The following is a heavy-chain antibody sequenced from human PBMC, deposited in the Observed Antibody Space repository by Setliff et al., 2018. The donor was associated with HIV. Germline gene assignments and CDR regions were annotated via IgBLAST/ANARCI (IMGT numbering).Heavy chain of an antibody. J-gene: IGHJ3*02. V-gene: IGHV4-4*09. CDR3: ARALPRAFDI. CDR1: GTSISSYY. CDR2: IYTSGGT. Sequence: PSETLSLTCTVSGTSISSYYWSWIRQPPGKGLEWIGYIYTSGGTNYNPSLKSRVTISVDTSKNQFSLRLSSVTAADTAVYYCARALPRAFDIWGQGTMVTVSS.